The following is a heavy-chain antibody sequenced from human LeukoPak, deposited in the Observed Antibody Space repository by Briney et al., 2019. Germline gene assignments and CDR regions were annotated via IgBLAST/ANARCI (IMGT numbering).Heavy chain of an antibody. V-gene: IGHV3-23*01. Sequence: GGSLRLSCAASGFTFSSYAMSWVRQAPGKGLEWVSAVSGSGGSTYYADSVKGRFTISGGNSKNTLYLQMNSLRAEDTAVYYCAKERGLERGAFDIWGQGTMVTVSS. CDR3: AKERGLERGAFDI. J-gene: IGHJ3*02. CDR2: VSGSGGST. D-gene: IGHD1-1*01. CDR1: GFTFSSYA.